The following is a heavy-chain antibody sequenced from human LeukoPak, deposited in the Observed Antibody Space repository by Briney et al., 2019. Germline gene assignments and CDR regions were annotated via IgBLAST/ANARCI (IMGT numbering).Heavy chain of an antibody. CDR2: IYYTRST. CDR1: GGSISSYY. J-gene: IGHJ4*02. D-gene: IGHD6-19*01. CDR3: ARQSGWYYFDY. V-gene: IGHV4-59*08. Sequence: KSSETLSLTCTVSGGSISSYYWSWIRQPPGKGLEWIGYIYYTRSTHYNPSLKSRVTISVDTSKNQFSLKLSSVTAADTAVYYCARQSGWYYFDYWGQGTLVTVSS.